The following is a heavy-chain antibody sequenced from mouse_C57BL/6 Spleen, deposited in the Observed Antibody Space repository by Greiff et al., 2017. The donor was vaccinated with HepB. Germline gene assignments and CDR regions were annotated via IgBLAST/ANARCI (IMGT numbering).Heavy chain of an antibody. CDR2: IYPGDGDT. CDR3: ARDYYKAWFAY. J-gene: IGHJ3*01. Sequence: VQLQQSGPELVKPGASVKISCKASGYAFSSSWMNWVKQRPGKGLEWIGRIYPGDGDTNYNGKFKGKATLTADKSSSTAYMQLSSLTSEDSAVYFCARDYYKAWFAYWGQGTLVTVSA. CDR1: GYAFSSSW. V-gene: IGHV1-82*01. D-gene: IGHD2-12*01.